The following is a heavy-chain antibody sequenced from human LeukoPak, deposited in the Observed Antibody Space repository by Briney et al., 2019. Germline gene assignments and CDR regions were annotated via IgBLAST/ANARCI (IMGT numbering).Heavy chain of an antibody. J-gene: IGHJ4*02. CDR1: GFTFSSHW. CDR3: AREGTYSNGPDY. V-gene: IGHV3-74*01. CDR2: INSDGTST. D-gene: IGHD3-22*01. Sequence: AGGSLRLSCSASGFTFSSHWMHWVRQAPGKGLVWVSRINSDGTSTTYADSVKGRFTISRDNAKNTLYLQMNSLRVEDTAVFHCAREGTYSNGPDYWGQGTVVTDSS.